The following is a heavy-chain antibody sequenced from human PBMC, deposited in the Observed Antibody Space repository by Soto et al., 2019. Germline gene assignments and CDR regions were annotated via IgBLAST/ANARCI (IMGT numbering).Heavy chain of an antibody. J-gene: IGHJ4*02. CDR1: GFSLTTSGVG. CDR3: AHRVLRTVFGXVTTTAIYFDF. Sequence: QITLKESGPTVVKPTETLTLTCTFSGFSLTTSGVGVGWVRQSPGKAPEWLALIYWDDDKRYRTSLKSRLTITKDTSKNQVVLTMANVDPADTATYYCAHRVLRTVFGXVTTTAIYFDFWGQGTPVVVSS. V-gene: IGHV2-5*02. CDR2: IYWDDDK. D-gene: IGHD3-3*01.